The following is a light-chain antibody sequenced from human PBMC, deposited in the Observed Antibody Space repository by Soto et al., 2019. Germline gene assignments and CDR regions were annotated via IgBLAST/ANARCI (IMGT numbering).Light chain of an antibody. J-gene: IGLJ1*01. Sequence: QSVLTQPPSVSGAPGQRVTISCTGSSSNIGAGYAVHWYQQLPGTAPKLLIYGNNNRPSGVPDRFSGSKSGTSASLAITGLQAEDEADYYCQSYDSSLSTYVFGTGTKVTAL. CDR3: QSYDSSLSTYV. CDR1: SSNIGAGYA. V-gene: IGLV1-40*01. CDR2: GNN.